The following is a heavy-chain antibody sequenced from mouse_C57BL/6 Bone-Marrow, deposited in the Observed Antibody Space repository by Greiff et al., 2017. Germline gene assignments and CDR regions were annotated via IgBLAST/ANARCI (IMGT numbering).Heavy chain of an antibody. V-gene: IGHV1-26*01. J-gene: IGHJ3*01. Sequence: VQLKQSGPELVKPGASVKISCKASGYKFTDYYMNWVKQSHGKSLEWIGDINPNNGGTSYNQKFKGKATLTVDKSSSTAYMELRSLTSEDSAVYYCARYSYDGYYGFAYWGQGTLVTVSA. CDR1: GYKFTDYY. D-gene: IGHD2-3*01. CDR2: INPNNGGT. CDR3: ARYSYDGYYGFAY.